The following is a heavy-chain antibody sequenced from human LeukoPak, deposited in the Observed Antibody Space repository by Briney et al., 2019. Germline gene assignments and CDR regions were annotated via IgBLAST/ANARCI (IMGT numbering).Heavy chain of an antibody. CDR2: IYTSGST. D-gene: IGHD3-10*01. Sequence: SQTLSLTCTVSGGSISSGSYYWSWIRQPAGKGLEWIGRIYTSGSTNYNPSLKSRVTISVDTSKNQFSLKLSSVTAADTAVYYCARQLVVRGVLNYYYYYMDVWGKGTTVTISS. J-gene: IGHJ6*03. CDR1: GGSISSGSYY. V-gene: IGHV4-61*02. CDR3: ARQLVVRGVLNYYYYYMDV.